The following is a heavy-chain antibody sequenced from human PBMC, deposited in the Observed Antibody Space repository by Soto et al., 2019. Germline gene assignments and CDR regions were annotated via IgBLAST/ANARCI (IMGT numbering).Heavy chain of an antibody. V-gene: IGHV3-53*01. CDR1: GFTVISTY. CDR2: MYSGGST. J-gene: IGHJ6*02. D-gene: IGHD3-10*01. Sequence: EVQLVESGGGLIQPGGSLRLSCAASGFTVISTYMSWVRQAPGKGLEWFSFMYSGGSTYYADSVKGRFTISRDNLKNTLYLQMNSQRVYDTAVYYCARGGEVRGGMDVWGQGTTVTVSS. CDR3: ARGGEVRGGMDV.